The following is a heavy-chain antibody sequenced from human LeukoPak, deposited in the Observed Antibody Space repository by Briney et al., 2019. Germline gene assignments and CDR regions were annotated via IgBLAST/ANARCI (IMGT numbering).Heavy chain of an antibody. CDR2: ISSSSSTI. J-gene: IGHJ6*02. CDR3: AVTYYYDSSGYLPHLYYYYYGMDV. D-gene: IGHD3-22*01. Sequence: GGSLRLSCAASGFTFSSYSMNWVRQAPGKGLEWVSYISSSSSTIYYADSVKGRFTISRDNAKNSLYLQMNSLRDEDTAVYYCAVTYYYDSSGYLPHLYYYYYGMDVWGQGTTVTVSS. V-gene: IGHV3-48*02. CDR1: GFTFSSYS.